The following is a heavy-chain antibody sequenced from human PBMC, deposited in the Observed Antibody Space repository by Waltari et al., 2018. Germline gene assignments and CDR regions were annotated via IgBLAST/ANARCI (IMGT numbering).Heavy chain of an antibody. Sequence: EVRLVESGGGLVKPGDSLRLCCAASGFCVFPLWVSWVRRAPGKWLEWAANIKRDGSEQYYLDSVKGRFTVSRDNAKSSLYLQMNSLRAEDTAIYYCVRGGLTSSWYWIFWGQGTPVTVSS. CDR2: IKRDGSEQ. D-gene: IGHD6-13*01. V-gene: IGHV3-7*01. J-gene: IGHJ4*02. CDR3: VRGGLTSSWYWIF. CDR1: GFCVFPLW.